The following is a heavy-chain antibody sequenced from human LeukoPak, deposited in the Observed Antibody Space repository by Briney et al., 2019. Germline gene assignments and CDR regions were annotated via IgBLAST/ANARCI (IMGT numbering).Heavy chain of an antibody. D-gene: IGHD2-2*01. J-gene: IGHJ4*02. CDR2: IKQDGSEK. CDR3: ARDQRYCSSSSCPWEPFDY. CDR1: GFTFSSYW. Sequence: GGSLRLSCAASGFTFSSYWMSWVRQAPGKGLEWVANIKQDGSEKYYVDSVKGRFTISRDNARNSLYLQMNSLRAEDTAVYYCARDQRYCSSSSCPWEPFDYWGQGTLVTVSS. V-gene: IGHV3-7*05.